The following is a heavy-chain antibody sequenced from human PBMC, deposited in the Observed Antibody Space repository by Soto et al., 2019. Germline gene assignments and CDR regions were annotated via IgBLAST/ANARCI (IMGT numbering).Heavy chain of an antibody. Sequence: VGSLSLSCAASGLTLSSYAMSWVRQAPGKGLEWVSTISGSGGSTYYADSVKGRFTISRDNSKNTLYLQMNSLRAEDTAVYYCDATPFDYWGQGTLVTVSS. CDR3: DATPFDY. V-gene: IGHV3-23*01. D-gene: IGHD5-12*01. CDR2: ISGSGGST. CDR1: GLTLSSYA. J-gene: IGHJ4*02.